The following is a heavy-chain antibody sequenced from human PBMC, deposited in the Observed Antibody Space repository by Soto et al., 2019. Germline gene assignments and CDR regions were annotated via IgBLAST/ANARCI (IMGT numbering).Heavy chain of an antibody. J-gene: IGHJ6*03. Sequence: QVQLVQSGAEVQKPGSSVKVSCKASGGTFSSYTISWVRQAPGQGLEWMGRIIPILGIANYAQKFQGRVTITADKATSTAYRELSSLRSEDTAVYYCARGWSGSYLPYYYYYMDVWGKGTTVTVSS. CDR3: ARGWSGSYLPYYYYYMDV. V-gene: IGHV1-69*02. CDR2: IIPILGIA. CDR1: GGTFSSYT. D-gene: IGHD3-10*01.